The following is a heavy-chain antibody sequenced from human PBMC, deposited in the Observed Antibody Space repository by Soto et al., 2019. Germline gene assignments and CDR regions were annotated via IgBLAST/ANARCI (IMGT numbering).Heavy chain of an antibody. CDR2: ISYDGSNK. V-gene: IGHV3-30*03. Sequence: GGSLRLSCAASGVTFSSYGMHWVRQAPGKGLEWVAVISYDGSNKYYADSVKGRLTISRDKSKNTLYLQMNSLRAEDTAVYYCARDPALGLFDYWGQGTLVTVSS. CDR1: GVTFSSYG. D-gene: IGHD7-27*01. CDR3: ARDPALGLFDY. J-gene: IGHJ4*02.